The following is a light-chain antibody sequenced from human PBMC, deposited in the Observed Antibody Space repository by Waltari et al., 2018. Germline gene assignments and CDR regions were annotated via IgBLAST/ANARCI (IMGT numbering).Light chain of an antibody. Sequence: SYELTQPPSVSVSPGQTARITCSGDVLPNQYTYWYQQKSGQAPVLVIFKDTERPSEIPERFSGSTSGTTVTLTISGVQAEDEADYYCQSADSSNIWVFGGGTKLTVL. CDR3: QSADSSNIWV. V-gene: IGLV3-25*03. CDR1: VLPNQY. CDR2: KDT. J-gene: IGLJ3*02.